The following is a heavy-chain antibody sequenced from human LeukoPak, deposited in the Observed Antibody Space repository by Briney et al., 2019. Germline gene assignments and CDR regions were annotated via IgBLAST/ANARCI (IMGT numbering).Heavy chain of an antibody. Sequence: SETLSLTCTVSGASISSYYWSWIRQPPGKGLEWIGYIYHSGSTYYNPSLKSRVTISVDRSKNQFSLKLSSVTAADTAVYYCASTPYSSSWYYFDYWGQGTLVTVSS. CDR2: IYHSGST. J-gene: IGHJ4*02. D-gene: IGHD6-13*01. CDR3: ASTPYSSSWYYFDY. CDR1: GASISSYY. V-gene: IGHV4-59*12.